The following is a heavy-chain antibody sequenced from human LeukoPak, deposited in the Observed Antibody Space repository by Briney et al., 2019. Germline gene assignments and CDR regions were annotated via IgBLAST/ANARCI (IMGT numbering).Heavy chain of an antibody. Sequence: GGSLRLSCAASGFSFSSYAMAWVRRAPGKGLEWISDIGGSGGSTHFADSVKGRVTISRDNSRRTVHLQMNSLRAEDTAIYYCLKDWGTYRAFDYWGQGTLVTVSS. V-gene: IGHV3-23*01. J-gene: IGHJ4*02. CDR2: IGGSGGST. CDR1: GFSFSSYA. D-gene: IGHD3-16*01. CDR3: LKDWGTYRAFDY.